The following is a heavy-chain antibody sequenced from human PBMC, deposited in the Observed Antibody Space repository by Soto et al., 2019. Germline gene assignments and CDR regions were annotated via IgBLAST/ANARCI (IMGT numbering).Heavy chain of an antibody. CDR3: ARVGPAHYYDSSGYYSPLDY. Sequence: GASVKVSCKASGDTFSSYAINWVRQAPGQGLEWMGGIIPMFGTANYAQKFKGRVTITAGESTSTVYMELSSLRSEDTAVYYCARVGPAHYYDSSGYYSPLDYWGQRTLVTVSS. CDR1: GDTFSSYA. CDR2: IIPMFGTA. V-gene: IGHV1-69*13. J-gene: IGHJ4*02. D-gene: IGHD3-22*01.